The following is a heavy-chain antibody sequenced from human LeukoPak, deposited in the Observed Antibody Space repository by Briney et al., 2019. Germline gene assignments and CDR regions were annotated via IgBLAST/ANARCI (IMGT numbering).Heavy chain of an antibody. Sequence: PGGSLRLSCAASGFTFSSYSINWVRQAPGKGLGWVSSISSSSSYIYYADSVKGRFTISRDNAKNSLYLHMNSLRAEDTAVYYCARATQYCSGGSCYDTWFDPWGQGTLVTVSS. CDR3: ARATQYCSGGSCYDTWFDP. V-gene: IGHV3-21*01. CDR2: ISSSSSYI. D-gene: IGHD2-15*01. J-gene: IGHJ5*02. CDR1: GFTFSSYS.